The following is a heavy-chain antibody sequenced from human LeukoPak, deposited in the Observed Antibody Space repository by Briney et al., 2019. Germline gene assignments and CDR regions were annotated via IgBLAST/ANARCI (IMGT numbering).Heavy chain of an antibody. D-gene: IGHD6-19*01. CDR2: IWYDGSNK. CDR3: ARGRLVRGDAFDI. J-gene: IGHJ3*02. V-gene: IGHV3-33*01. Sequence: GGSLRLSCAASGFTFSSYGMHWVRQVPGKGLEWVAVIWYDGSNKYYADSVKGRFTISRDNSKNTLYLQMNSLRAEDTAVYYCARGRLVRGDAFDIWGQGTMVTVSS. CDR1: GFTFSSYG.